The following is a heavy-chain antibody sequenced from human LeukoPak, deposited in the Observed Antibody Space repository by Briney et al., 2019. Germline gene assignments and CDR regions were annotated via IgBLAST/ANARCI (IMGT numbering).Heavy chain of an antibody. J-gene: IGHJ4*02. CDR3: VRDSSSWYYDY. CDR1: GLTLSAYA. Sequence: PGGSLRLSCAAPGLTLSAYAVTWVRQAPGKGPVWVSHIKSDGSSTTYADSVKGRFTISRDNAKSTLYLQMNSLRVEDTAVYYCVRDSSSWYYDYWGQGTLVTVSS. D-gene: IGHD6-13*01. CDR2: IKSDGSST. V-gene: IGHV3-74*01.